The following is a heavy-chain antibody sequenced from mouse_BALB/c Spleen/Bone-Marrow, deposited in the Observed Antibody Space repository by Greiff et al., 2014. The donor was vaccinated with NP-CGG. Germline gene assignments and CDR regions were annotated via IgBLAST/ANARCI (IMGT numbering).Heavy chain of an antibody. CDR3: ARSPDTYPSMDY. CDR1: GYTFTSYW. V-gene: IGHV1-52*01. J-gene: IGHJ4*01. CDR2: IDPYDSET. Sequence: VQLQQSGAELVRPGASVKLSCKASGYTFTSYWMNWVKQRPKQGLEWIGRIDPYDSETHYNQNFRDKAILTVDRSSRIAFMQLSSLTSEDSAVYYCARSPDTYPSMDYWGQGTSVTVSS.